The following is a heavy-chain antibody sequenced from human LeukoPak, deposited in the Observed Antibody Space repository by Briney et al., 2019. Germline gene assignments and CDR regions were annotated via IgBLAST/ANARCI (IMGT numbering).Heavy chain of an antibody. CDR2: ISSSSSTI. Sequence: GGSLRLSCAASGFTFSSYSMNWVRQAPGKGLEWVSYISSSSSTIYYADSVKGRFTISRDNAKNSLYLQMNSLRAEDTAVYYCARTSEELLGLEHDYWGQGTLVTVSS. D-gene: IGHD1-26*01. V-gene: IGHV3-48*04. CDR1: GFTFSSYS. CDR3: ARTSEELLGLEHDY. J-gene: IGHJ4*02.